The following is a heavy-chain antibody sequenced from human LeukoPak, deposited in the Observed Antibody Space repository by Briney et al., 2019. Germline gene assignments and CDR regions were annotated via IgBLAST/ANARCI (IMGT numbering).Heavy chain of an antibody. CDR3: ARGPPRQLVAFDY. CDR1: GGTFSSYA. Sequence: SVNVSCKSSGGTFSSYAISWVRQAPGQGLEWMGGIIPIFGTANYAQKFQGRVTITTDESTSTGYMELSSLRSEDTAVYYCARGPPRQLVAFDYWGQGTLVTVSS. CDR2: IIPIFGTA. V-gene: IGHV1-69*05. D-gene: IGHD6-6*01. J-gene: IGHJ4*02.